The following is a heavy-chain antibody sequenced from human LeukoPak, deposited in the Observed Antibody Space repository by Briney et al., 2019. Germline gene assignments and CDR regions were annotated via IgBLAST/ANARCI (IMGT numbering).Heavy chain of an antibody. V-gene: IGHV1-2*02. CDR2: ISPNSSGT. D-gene: IGHD3/OR15-3a*01. CDR3: ARIRGLVPRQYYFDY. Sequence: ASVKVSCKASGYTSTDNYLHWVRQAPGQGLEWMGWISPNSSGTNYAQKFQDRVTMTRDTSISTAYMELSRLRSDDTAVYYCARIRGLVPRQYYFDYWGQGTLVTVSS. J-gene: IGHJ4*02. CDR1: GYTSTDNY.